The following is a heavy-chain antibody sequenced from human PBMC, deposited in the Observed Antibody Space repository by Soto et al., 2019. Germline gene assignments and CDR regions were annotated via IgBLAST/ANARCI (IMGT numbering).Heavy chain of an antibody. CDR1: GDSVSSNSAA. CDR2: TYYRSRWYN. D-gene: IGHD1-7*01. Sequence: QVQLQQSGPGLVKPSQTLSLTCAIYGDSVSSNSAAWNWIRRSPSGGLEWLGRTYYRSRWYNDYAVSGRSRITIHPYTSKNQFSLHLTSVTPEDTAVYYGAGTTSLQWYYMDVWCKGTTVTVSS. CDR3: AGTTSLQWYYMDV. J-gene: IGHJ6*03. V-gene: IGHV6-1*01.